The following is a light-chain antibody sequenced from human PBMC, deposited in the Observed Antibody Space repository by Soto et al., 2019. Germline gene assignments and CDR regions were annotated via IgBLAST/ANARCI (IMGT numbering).Light chain of an antibody. CDR2: KVN. CDR3: SSYIITSTFV. Sequence: QSVLTQPASVSGSPGQSITISCTGTSSDAGGHNYVSWYQQHPGKVPKLMIYKVNNRPSGVSNRFSGSKSGNTASLTISGLEAADEADYYCSSYIITSTFVFGTGTKVTVL. V-gene: IGLV2-14*01. J-gene: IGLJ1*01. CDR1: SSDAGGHNY.